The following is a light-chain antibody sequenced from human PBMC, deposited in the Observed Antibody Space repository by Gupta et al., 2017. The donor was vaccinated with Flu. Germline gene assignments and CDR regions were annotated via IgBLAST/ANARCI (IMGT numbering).Light chain of an antibody. CDR1: SSNIGAGYD. Sequence: VTITCTGSSSNIGAGYDVQWYHQLPGTAPNLLIYTNANRPSGVPDRFSGSKSGTSASLAITGLQAEDEADYYCQSYDISLSGWVFGGGIKLTVL. J-gene: IGLJ3*02. CDR3: QSYDISLSGWV. V-gene: IGLV1-40*01. CDR2: TNA.